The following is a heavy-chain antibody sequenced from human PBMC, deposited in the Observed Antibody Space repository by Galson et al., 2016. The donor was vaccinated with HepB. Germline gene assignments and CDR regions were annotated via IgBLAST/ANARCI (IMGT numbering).Heavy chain of an antibody. CDR2: ISSSSNTI. D-gene: IGHD5-12*01. CDR3: ARDSSSGYVIDAFDI. CDR1: GFIFSDYH. Sequence: SLRLSCAASGFIFSDYHINWIRQAPGKGLEWISYISSSSNTIHYADSVKGRFTVSRDYAKNSLYLQMNSLRAEDTAVYYCARDSSSGYVIDAFDIWGQGTMVTFSS. J-gene: IGHJ3*02. V-gene: IGHV3-11*04.